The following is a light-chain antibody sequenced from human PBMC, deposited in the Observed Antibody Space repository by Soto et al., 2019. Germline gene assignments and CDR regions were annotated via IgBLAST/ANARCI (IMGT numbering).Light chain of an antibody. Sequence: EIVLTQSPGTLALSPGERATLSCRASQSLSSSYLAWYQQKPGQAPRLLIYGASSRATGIPGRFSGSGSGTDFTLTISRLEPEDCAVYYCQQYGSSPRTFGQGIKLEIK. V-gene: IGKV3-20*01. CDR2: GAS. CDR3: QQYGSSPRT. CDR1: QSLSSSY. J-gene: IGKJ2*01.